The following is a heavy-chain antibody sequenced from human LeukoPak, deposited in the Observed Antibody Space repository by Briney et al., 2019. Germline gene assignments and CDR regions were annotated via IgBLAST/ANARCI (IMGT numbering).Heavy chain of an antibody. V-gene: IGHV3-33*01. J-gene: IGHJ4*02. CDR3: AREIDCSGGACYSVLGY. Sequence: GRSLRLSCAASGFTFSRYGMNWVRQAPGKGLEWVANIWYDGSNKYYRDSLKGRSTISRDNAKNTLYLQMDSLRAEDTAVYYCAREIDCSGGACYSVLGYWGQGTLVIVSS. CDR1: GFTFSRYG. CDR2: IWYDGSNK. D-gene: IGHD2-15*01.